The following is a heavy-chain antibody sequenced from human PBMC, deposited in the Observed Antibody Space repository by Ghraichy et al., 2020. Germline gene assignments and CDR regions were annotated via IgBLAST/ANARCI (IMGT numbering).Heavy chain of an antibody. J-gene: IGHJ5*02. D-gene: IGHD6-19*01. Sequence: SVKVSCKASGGTFSSYAISWVRQAPGQGLEWMGGIIPIFGTANYAQKFQGRVTITADESTSTAYMELSSLRSEDTAVYYCARVGGSIAVAGHNWFDPWGQGTLVTVSS. CDR2: IIPIFGTA. CDR3: ARVGGSIAVAGHNWFDP. CDR1: GGTFSSYA. V-gene: IGHV1-69*13.